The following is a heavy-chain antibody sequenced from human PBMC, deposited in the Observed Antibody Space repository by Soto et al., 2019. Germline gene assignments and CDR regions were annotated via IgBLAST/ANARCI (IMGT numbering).Heavy chain of an antibody. V-gene: IGHV4-31*01. D-gene: IGHD2-2*01. CDR1: GGSISSGGYY. CDR2: IYYRGST. J-gene: IGHJ4*02. CDR3: ARSSTSANYFDY. Sequence: QVQLQESGPGLVKPSQTLSLTCTVSGGSISSGGYYWSWIRQHPGKGLEWIGYIYYRGSTYYNPSLKGPVTISVDTSKNQFSLNLSSVTAADTAVYYCARSSTSANYFDYWGQGTLVTVSS.